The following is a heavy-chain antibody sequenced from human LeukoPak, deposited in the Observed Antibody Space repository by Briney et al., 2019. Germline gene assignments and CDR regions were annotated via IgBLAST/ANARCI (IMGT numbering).Heavy chain of an antibody. D-gene: IGHD3-22*01. CDR3: ARETEKRNYYDSGGFDY. Sequence: GGSLRLSCAASGFTFSSYGMHWVRQAPGKGLEWVAVLWSDGNKKYYADSVKGRFTISRDISRNTLYLQMNSLRAEDTAVYYCARETEKRNYYDSGGFDYWGQGTLVTVSS. J-gene: IGHJ4*02. CDR1: GFTFSSYG. V-gene: IGHV3-33*01. CDR2: LWSDGNKK.